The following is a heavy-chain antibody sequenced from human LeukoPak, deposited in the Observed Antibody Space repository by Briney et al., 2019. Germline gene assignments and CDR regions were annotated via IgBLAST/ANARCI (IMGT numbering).Heavy chain of an antibody. CDR1: GFTVSSNY. CDR2: IYSGGST. CDR3: ASETVTTGGYYFDY. Sequence: GGSLRLSYAASGFTVSSNYMSWVRQAPGKGLEWVSVIYSGGSTYYADSVKGRFTISRDNSKNTLYLQMNSLRAEDTAVYYCASETVTTGGYYFDYWGQGTLVTVSS. J-gene: IGHJ4*02. V-gene: IGHV3-53*01. D-gene: IGHD4-17*01.